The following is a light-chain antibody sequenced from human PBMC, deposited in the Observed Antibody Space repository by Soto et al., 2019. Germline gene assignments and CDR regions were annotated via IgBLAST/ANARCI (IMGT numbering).Light chain of an antibody. CDR3: SSYTSSGTVL. CDR1: SSDVGGYNY. V-gene: IGLV2-14*01. CDR2: DVG. Sequence: QSALTQPASVSGSPGQSITISCTGTSSDVGGYNYVSWYQQHPGKAPKLMIYDVGNRPSGVSNRFSGSKSGNTASLTISGLQAEDEADYYCSSYTSSGTVLFGGGTKLTVL. J-gene: IGLJ2*01.